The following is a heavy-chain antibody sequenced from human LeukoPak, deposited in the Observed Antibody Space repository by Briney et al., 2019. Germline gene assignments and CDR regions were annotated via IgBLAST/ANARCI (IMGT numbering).Heavy chain of an antibody. Sequence: PGGSLRLSCAASGFTFSSYTMNWVRQAPGKGLEWVSSITSSNNYIYYGDSVKGRFTISRDDAKNSLFLQMNSLRAEDTATYYCARGEFGDYYYFYMDVWGKGTTVTVSS. CDR1: GFTFSSYT. J-gene: IGHJ6*03. CDR2: ITSSNNYI. CDR3: ARGEFGDYYYFYMDV. V-gene: IGHV3-21*01. D-gene: IGHD2/OR15-2a*01.